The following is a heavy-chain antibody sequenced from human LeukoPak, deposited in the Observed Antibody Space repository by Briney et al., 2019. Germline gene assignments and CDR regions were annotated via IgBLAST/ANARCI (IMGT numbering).Heavy chain of an antibody. D-gene: IGHD5-12*01. CDR3: ARHSLRGYSGYDFDY. CDR2: IYPGDSDA. V-gene: IGHV5-51*01. J-gene: IGHJ4*02. Sequence: GESLKISCKGSGYSFTSYWIGWVRQMPGKGLEWMGIIYPGDSDARYSPSFQGQVTISADKSISTAYLQWSSLKASDTAMYYCARHSLRGYSGYDFDYWGQGTLVTVSS. CDR1: GYSFTSYW.